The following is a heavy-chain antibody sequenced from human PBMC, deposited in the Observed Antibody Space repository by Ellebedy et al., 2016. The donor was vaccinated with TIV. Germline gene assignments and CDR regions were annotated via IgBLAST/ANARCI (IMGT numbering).Heavy chain of an antibody. CDR3: ARALNYYDSSGYYPKSFDY. CDR1: GGSISSSSYY. CDR2: IYYSGST. Sequence: SETLSLTCTVSGGSISSSSYYWGWIRQPPGKGLEWIGSIYYSGSTYYNPSLKSRVTISVGTSKNQFSLKLSSVTAADTAVYYCARALNYYDSSGYYPKSFDYWGQGTLVTVSS. D-gene: IGHD3-22*01. J-gene: IGHJ4*02. V-gene: IGHV4-39*07.